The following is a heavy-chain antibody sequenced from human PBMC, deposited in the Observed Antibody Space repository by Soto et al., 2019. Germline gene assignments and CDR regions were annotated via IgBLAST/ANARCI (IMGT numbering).Heavy chain of an antibody. CDR3: ASSHYGGWAAWFDP. CDR1: GESLSGYY. D-gene: IGHD3-10*01. Sequence: QVQLQQWGAGLLKPSETLSLTCGVHGESLSGYYWTWIRQPPGRGLEWIGEINPGRNTNYNPSLKSRGTISTDTSETHFSLHLTSGTAADTAISYCASSHYGGWAAWFDPWGQGTLVTISS. CDR2: INPGRNT. V-gene: IGHV4-34*01. J-gene: IGHJ5*02.